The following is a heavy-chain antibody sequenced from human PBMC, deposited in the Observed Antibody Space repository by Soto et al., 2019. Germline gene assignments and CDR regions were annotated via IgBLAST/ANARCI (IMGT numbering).Heavy chain of an antibody. V-gene: IGHV4-4*02. CDR3: ARVRQGRSANHRYFDP. CDR1: VGSCGAPGW. Sequence: SEPLCLSCTVSVGSCGAPGWWSWVRQSPDKGLEWIAEVHISGHSNYNPSLRSRVTVSIDSSKNQFYLNLNSVTAADTAIYYCARVRQGRSANHRYFDPSAQATQLTVPS. J-gene: IGHJ5*01. D-gene: IGHD2-15*01. CDR2: VHISGHS.